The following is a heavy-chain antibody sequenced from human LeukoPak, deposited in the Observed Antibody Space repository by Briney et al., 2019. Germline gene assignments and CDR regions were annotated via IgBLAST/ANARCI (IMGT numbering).Heavy chain of an antibody. CDR3: ARVTSGLDH. J-gene: IGHJ4*02. V-gene: IGHV3-7*01. CDR1: GFTFSSHW. Sequence: GGSLRLSCAASGFTFSSHWMTWVRQAPGKGLEWVANINQDGSEKYYVDSVKGRFTLSRDNAKNSLYLQMNSLRAEDTAVYYCARVTSGLDHWGQGTLVTVSS. CDR2: INQDGSEK.